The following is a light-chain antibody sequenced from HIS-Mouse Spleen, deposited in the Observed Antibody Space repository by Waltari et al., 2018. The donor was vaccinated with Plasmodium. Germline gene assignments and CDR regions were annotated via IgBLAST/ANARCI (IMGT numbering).Light chain of an antibody. J-gene: IGKJ3*01. CDR3: QQYNNWSFT. CDR1: QSVSSN. CDR2: GAS. V-gene: IGKV3-15*01. Sequence: EIVMTQSPATLSVSPGERATLSCRASQSVSSNLAWYQQKPRQAPRLLIYGASTRATCIPARFSGSGSGTEFTLTISSLQSEDFAVYYCQQYNNWSFTFGPGTKVDIK.